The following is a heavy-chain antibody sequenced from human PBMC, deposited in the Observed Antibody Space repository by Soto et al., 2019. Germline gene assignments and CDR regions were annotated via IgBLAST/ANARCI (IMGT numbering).Heavy chain of an antibody. D-gene: IGHD3-10*01. J-gene: IGHJ4*02. CDR2: INHSGST. V-gene: IGHV4-34*01. CDR3: ATGVWFGELLG. Sequence: QVQLQQWGAGLLKPSETLSLTCAVYGGSFSGYYWSWIRQPPGKGLEWIGEINHSGSTNYNPSRKGRVTISVDTSKNQFSLKLSSVTAADTAVYYFATGVWFGELLGWGQGTLVTVSS. CDR1: GGSFSGYY.